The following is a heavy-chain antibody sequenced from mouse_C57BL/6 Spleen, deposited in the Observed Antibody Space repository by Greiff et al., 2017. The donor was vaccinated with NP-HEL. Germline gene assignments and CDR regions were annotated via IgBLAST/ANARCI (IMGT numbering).Heavy chain of an antibody. J-gene: IGHJ3*01. V-gene: IGHV1-64*01. CDR1: GYTFTSYW. CDR3: ARERNYGSSSWFAY. Sequence: QVQLQQPGAELVKPGASVKLSCKASGYTFTSYWMHWVKQRPGQGLEWIGMIHPNSGSTNYNEKFKSKATLTVDKSSSTAYMQLSSLTSEDSAVYYCARERNYGSSSWFAYWGQGTLVTVAA. CDR2: IHPNSGST. D-gene: IGHD1-1*01.